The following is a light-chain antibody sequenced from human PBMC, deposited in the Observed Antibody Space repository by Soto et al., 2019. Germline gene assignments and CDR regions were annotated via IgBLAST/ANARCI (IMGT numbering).Light chain of an antibody. Sequence: EIVLTQSPGTLSLSPWERATLTCRASQSVSSSYLAWYQQKPGQAPRLFIYGASSRATGIPDRFSGSGSGTDFTLTISRLEPEDFAVYYCQQYGSSPTFGQGTKVEIK. CDR2: GAS. V-gene: IGKV3-20*01. J-gene: IGKJ2*01. CDR1: QSVSSSY. CDR3: QQYGSSPT.